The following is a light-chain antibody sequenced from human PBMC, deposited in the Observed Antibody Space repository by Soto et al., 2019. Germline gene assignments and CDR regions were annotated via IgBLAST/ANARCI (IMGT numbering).Light chain of an antibody. CDR3: QQYGGLPT. CDR1: QSVSSY. V-gene: IGKV3-20*01. J-gene: IGKJ1*01. CDR2: GAS. Sequence: ESVLTQSRGTLSLSPGERPTRSCRASQSVSSYLAWYQQKPGQAPRLLIYGASARAAGIPARFSGSGSGTDFTLTISRLEPEDFAVYYCQQYGGLPTFGQGTKVDIK.